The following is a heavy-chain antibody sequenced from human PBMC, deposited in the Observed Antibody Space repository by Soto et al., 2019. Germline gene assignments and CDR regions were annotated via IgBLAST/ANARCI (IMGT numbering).Heavy chain of an antibody. V-gene: IGHV3-64*01. D-gene: IGHD2-2*01. J-gene: IGHJ6*02. Sequence: EVQLVESGGGLVQPGGSLRLSCAASGFTFSSYAMHWVRQAPGKGLEYVSAISSNGGSTYYANSMKGRFTISRDNXKXTXXLQMGSLRADDMAVYYCARGYCTSTSCAGWYGMDVWGQGTTVTVSS. CDR2: ISSNGGST. CDR3: ARGYCTSTSCAGWYGMDV. CDR1: GFTFSSYA.